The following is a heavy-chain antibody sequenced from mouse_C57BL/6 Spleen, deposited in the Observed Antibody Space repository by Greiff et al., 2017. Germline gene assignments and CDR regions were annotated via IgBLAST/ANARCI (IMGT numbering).Heavy chain of an antibody. CDR2: IYPGSGST. CDR3: ARWGAPYWYCDV. CDR1: GYTFTSYW. V-gene: IGHV1-55*01. Sequence: QVQLQQPGAELVKPGASVKMSCKASGYTFTSYWITWVKQRPGQGLEWIGDIYPGSGSTNYNEKFKSKATLTVDTSSSTAYMQLSSLTSEDSAVYYCARWGAPYWYCDVWGTGTTVTVSS. J-gene: IGHJ1*03.